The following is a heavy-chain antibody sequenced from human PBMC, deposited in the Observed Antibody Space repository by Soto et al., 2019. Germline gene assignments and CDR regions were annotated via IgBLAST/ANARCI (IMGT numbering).Heavy chain of an antibody. D-gene: IGHD2-21*01. Sequence: GGSLRLSCAASGFTFSSYAMSWVRQAPGKGLEWVSAISGSGSSNYYADSVKGRFTISRDNSKNTLYLQMNSLTAEDKAVYYCENDSMVATSHDYWGQGTLVTVSS. CDR1: GFTFSSYA. CDR2: ISGSGSSN. V-gene: IGHV3-23*01. J-gene: IGHJ4*02. CDR3: ENDSMVATSHDY.